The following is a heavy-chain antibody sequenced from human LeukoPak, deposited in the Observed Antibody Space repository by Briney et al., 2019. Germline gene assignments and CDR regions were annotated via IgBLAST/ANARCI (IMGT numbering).Heavy chain of an antibody. CDR1: GGSISSYY. CDR2: IYHSGST. CDR3: ARGLTGDLN. J-gene: IGHJ4*02. D-gene: IGHD7-27*01. Sequence: SETLSLTCTVSGGSISSYYWGWIRQPPGKGLEWIGSIYHSGSTYYNPSLKSRVTISVDTSKNQFSLKLSSVTAADTAVYYRARGLTGDLNWGQGTLVTVSS. V-gene: IGHV4-38-2*02.